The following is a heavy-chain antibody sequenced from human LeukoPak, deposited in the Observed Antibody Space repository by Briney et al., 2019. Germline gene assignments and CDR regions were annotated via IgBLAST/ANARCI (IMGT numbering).Heavy chain of an antibody. J-gene: IGHJ4*02. D-gene: IGHD5-12*01. CDR3: AKDADGGYFFH. V-gene: IGHV3-30*18. Sequence: GGSLRLSCAASGFTFSRHWMYWVRQAPGKGLEWVAVISYDGSNKYYADSVKGRFTISRDNSKNTLYLQMNSLRAEDTAVYYCAKDADGGYFFHWGQGTLVTVSS. CDR1: GFTFSRHW. CDR2: ISYDGSNK.